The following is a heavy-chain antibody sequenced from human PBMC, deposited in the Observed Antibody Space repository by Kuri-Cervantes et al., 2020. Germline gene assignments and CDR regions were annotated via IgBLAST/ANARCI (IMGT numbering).Heavy chain of an antibody. Sequence: GESLKISCAASGFTFSSYAMSWVRQAPGKGLEWVSAISGSGGSTYYADSVKGRFTISRDNSKNTLYLQMNSLRAEDTAVYYCAKDAFAVVQGVIIGWGQGTLVTVSS. D-gene: IGHD3-10*01. CDR2: ISGSGGST. CDR1: GFTFSSYA. V-gene: IGHV3-23*01. J-gene: IGHJ4*02. CDR3: AKDAFAVVQGVIIG.